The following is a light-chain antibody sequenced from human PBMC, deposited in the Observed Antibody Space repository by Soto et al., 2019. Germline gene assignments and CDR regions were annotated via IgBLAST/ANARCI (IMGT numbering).Light chain of an antibody. CDR3: QQYGTSPPVYT. CDR1: QSISSTY. CDR2: GTY. J-gene: IGKJ2*01. Sequence: EIVLTQSPGTLSLSPGERATLSCRTSQSISSTYLAWYHQEPGQAPRLLIYGTYSRATAIPARFSGSESGRDFTLTISRLEPEDVAVYYGQQYGTSPPVYTFGHGTKLDIK. V-gene: IGKV3-20*01.